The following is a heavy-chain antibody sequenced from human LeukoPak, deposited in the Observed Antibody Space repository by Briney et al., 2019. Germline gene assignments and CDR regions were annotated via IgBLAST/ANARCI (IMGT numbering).Heavy chain of an antibody. CDR3: ARDPGYSYAVDY. Sequence: DSVKVSCKASGYTFNGHYLHWVRQAPGQGLEWMGRINPNTGVTEYVQKFQGRVTMTRDTSISTAYVELTRLRSDDTAIYYCARDPGYSYAVDYWGQGALVTVSS. CDR1: GYTFNGHY. J-gene: IGHJ4*02. CDR2: INPNTGVT. D-gene: IGHD5-18*01. V-gene: IGHV1-2*06.